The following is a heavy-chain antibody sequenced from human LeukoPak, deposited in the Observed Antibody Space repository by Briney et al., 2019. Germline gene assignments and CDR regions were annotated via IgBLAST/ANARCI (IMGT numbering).Heavy chain of an antibody. CDR1: GGSISSRNW. D-gene: IGHD6-19*01. CDR2: IYHSGSA. Sequence: PSGTLSLTCAVSGGSISSRNWWSWVRQPPGKGLEWIGEIYHSGSANYNPSLKTRVTISVDKSKNQFSLKLSSVTAADTAVYYCARASEGQWLVGNFDLWGRGTLVTVSS. V-gene: IGHV4-4*02. CDR3: ARASEGQWLVGNFDL. J-gene: IGHJ2*01.